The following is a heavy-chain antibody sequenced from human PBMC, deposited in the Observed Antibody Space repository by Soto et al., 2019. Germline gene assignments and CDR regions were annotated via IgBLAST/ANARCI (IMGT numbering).Heavy chain of an antibody. CDR3: AREEYYYDSSGYYYYYGMDV. J-gene: IGHJ6*02. CDR1: GYTFTSYD. Sequence: ASVKVSCKASGYTFTSYDINWVRQATGQGLEWMGWMNPNSGNTGYAQKFQGRVTMTGNTSISTAYMELSSLRSEDTAVYYCAREEYYYDSSGYYYYYGMDVWGQGTTVTVSS. D-gene: IGHD3-22*01. V-gene: IGHV1-8*01. CDR2: MNPNSGNT.